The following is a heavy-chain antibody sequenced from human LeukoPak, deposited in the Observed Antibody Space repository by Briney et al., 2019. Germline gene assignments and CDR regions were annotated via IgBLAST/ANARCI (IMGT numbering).Heavy chain of an antibody. CDR1: GFSISTYY. V-gene: IGHV4-4*07. Sequence: PSETLSLTCTVSGFSISTYYWSWFRQPAGKGLEWIGRIHSSGNTNYNPSLQSRVSLSIDTSQNQFSLRLTSLTAADTAVYYCARGALGRLFDYWGQGTLVTVSS. CDR2: IHSSGNT. CDR3: ARGALGRLFDY. J-gene: IGHJ4*02.